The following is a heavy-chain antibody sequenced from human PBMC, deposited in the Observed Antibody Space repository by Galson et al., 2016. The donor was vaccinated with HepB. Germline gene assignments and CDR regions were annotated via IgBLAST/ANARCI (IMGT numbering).Heavy chain of an antibody. D-gene: IGHD3-22*01. CDR2: VSGSGDKT. CDR1: GFTFSLYA. CDR3: AKDWHDSGGYYWGVDF. Sequence: SLRLSCAASGFTFSLYAMSWVRQTPHKGLEWVSAVSGSGDKTFYADSVKGRFSISRDNSKNTVYLQLTGLRAEDTAVYYCAKDWHDSGGYYWGVDFWGQGTLVTVSS. V-gene: IGHV3-23*01. J-gene: IGHJ4*02.